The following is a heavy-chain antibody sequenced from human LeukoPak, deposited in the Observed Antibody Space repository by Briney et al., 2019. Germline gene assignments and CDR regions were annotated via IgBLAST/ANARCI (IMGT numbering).Heavy chain of an antibody. V-gene: IGHV4-4*02. CDR1: GGSISSSNW. CDR2: VYHSGST. D-gene: IGHD1-26*01. Sequence: KASETLSLTCAVSGGSISSSNWWSWVRQPPGKGLEWIGEVYHSGSTNYNPSLKSRVTISVDTSKNQFSLKVSSVTAADTAIYYCAGGTYYYFDYWGQGTLVTVSS. CDR3: AGGTYYYFDY. J-gene: IGHJ4*02.